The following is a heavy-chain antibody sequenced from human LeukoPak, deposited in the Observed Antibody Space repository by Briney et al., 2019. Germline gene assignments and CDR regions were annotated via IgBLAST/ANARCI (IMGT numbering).Heavy chain of an antibody. CDR2: INSVGNKT. J-gene: IGHJ4*02. V-gene: IGHV3-43*01. Sequence: GGSLRLSCAASGFTFVDYAMHWVRQVPGKGLEWGSLINSVGNKTAYADSVQGRFTISRDNSNNSLYLQMNTLRTEDTAFYYCAKADCSSSRCYTVDNWGQGTLVTVSS. CDR1: GFTFVDYA. D-gene: IGHD2-2*02. CDR3: AKADCSSSRCYTVDN.